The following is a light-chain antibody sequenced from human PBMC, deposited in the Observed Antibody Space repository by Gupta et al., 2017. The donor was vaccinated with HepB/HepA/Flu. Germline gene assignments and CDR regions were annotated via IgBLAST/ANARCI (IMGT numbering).Light chain of an antibody. Sequence: DIVMTQSPLSLPVTLGEPASISCRSSQSLLHSNGYNYLDWYLQKPGQSPQLLIYLGSNRASGVPDRFSGSGSGTDFTLKISRGEAEDVGVYYCKQALQTPRTFGQGTKVEIK. CDR3: KQALQTPRT. J-gene: IGKJ1*01. V-gene: IGKV2-28*01. CDR1: QSLLHSNGYNY. CDR2: LGS.